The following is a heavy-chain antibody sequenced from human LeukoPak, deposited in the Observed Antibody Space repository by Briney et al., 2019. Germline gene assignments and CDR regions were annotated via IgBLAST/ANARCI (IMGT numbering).Heavy chain of an antibody. V-gene: IGHV3-20*04. CDR1: GFTFDDYG. CDR3: AREGSGSPGFEY. D-gene: IGHD1-26*01. CDR2: INWKGGST. Sequence: GGSLRLSCAASGFTFDDYGMGWVRQAPGQGLEWVSGINWKGGSTCYADSVKGRFTISRDNAKNSLYLQMNSLRAEDTALYYCAREGSGSPGFEYWGEGTLVTVSS. J-gene: IGHJ4*02.